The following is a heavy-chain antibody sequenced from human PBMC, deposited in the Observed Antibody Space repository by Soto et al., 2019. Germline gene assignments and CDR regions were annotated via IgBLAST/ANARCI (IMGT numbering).Heavy chain of an antibody. CDR2: IWYDGSNK. D-gene: IGHD6-19*01. CDR1: GFTFSSYG. V-gene: IGHV3-33*01. Sequence: QVQLVESGGGVVQPGRSLRLSCAASGFTFSSYGMHWVRQAPGKGLEWVAVIWYDGSNKYYADSVKGRFTISRDNSKNTLYLQMNSVRAEDTAVYYCERDKGIAVASSLDYGMDVWGQGTTVTVSS. CDR3: ERDKGIAVASSLDYGMDV. J-gene: IGHJ6*02.